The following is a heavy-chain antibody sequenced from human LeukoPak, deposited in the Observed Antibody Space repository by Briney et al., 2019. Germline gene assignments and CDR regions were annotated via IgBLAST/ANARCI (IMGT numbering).Heavy chain of an antibody. J-gene: IGHJ5*02. V-gene: IGHV1-2*02. D-gene: IGHD3-3*01. Sequence: ASVKVSCTASGYTFTGYYMHWVRQAPGQGLEWMGWINPNSGGTNYAQKFQGRVTMTRDTSISTAYMELSRLRSDDTAVYYCARDYPDYDFWSGYYFRFDPWGQGTLVTVSS. CDR3: ARDYPDYDFWSGYYFRFDP. CDR2: INPNSGGT. CDR1: GYTFTGYY.